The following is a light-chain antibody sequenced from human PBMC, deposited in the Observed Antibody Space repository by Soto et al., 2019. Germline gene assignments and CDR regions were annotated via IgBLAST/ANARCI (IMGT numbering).Light chain of an antibody. V-gene: IGLV1-40*01. CDR3: QSYDSSLGGSV. J-gene: IGLJ2*01. CDR2: GNS. Sequence: QSVLTQPPSVSGAPGQRVTISCTGSSSNIGAGYDVHWYQQLPGTAPKLLIYGNSNRPSGVPDRFSGSKSGTSASLAITGLRAEDGADYYGQSYDSSLGGSVFGGGTQLTVL. CDR1: SSNIGAGYD.